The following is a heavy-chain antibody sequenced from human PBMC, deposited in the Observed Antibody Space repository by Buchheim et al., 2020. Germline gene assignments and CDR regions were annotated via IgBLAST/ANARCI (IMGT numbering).Heavy chain of an antibody. D-gene: IGHD6-19*01. CDR3: AKDGQSYYYYYYGMDV. CDR2: ISYDGSNK. Sequence: QVQLVESGGGVVQPGRSLRLSCAASGFTFSSYGMHWVRQAPGKGLEWVAVISYDGSNKYYADSVQGRFTISRDNSKHTLYLQMNSLRAEDTAVYYCAKDGQSYYYYYYGMDVWGQGTT. V-gene: IGHV3-30*18. CDR1: GFTFSSYG. J-gene: IGHJ6*02.